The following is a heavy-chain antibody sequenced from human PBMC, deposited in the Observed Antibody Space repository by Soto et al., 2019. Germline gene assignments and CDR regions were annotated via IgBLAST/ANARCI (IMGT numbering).Heavy chain of an antibody. Sequence: SETLFLTCTVSGGSISSYYWSWIRQPPGKGLEWIGYIYYSGSTNYNPSLKSRVTISVDTSKNQFSLKLSSVTAADTAVYYCAREFRYCSGGSCYDDYYYYMDVWGKGTTVTVSS. D-gene: IGHD2-15*01. CDR1: GGSISSYY. CDR3: AREFRYCSGGSCYDDYYYYMDV. J-gene: IGHJ6*03. V-gene: IGHV4-59*01. CDR2: IYYSGST.